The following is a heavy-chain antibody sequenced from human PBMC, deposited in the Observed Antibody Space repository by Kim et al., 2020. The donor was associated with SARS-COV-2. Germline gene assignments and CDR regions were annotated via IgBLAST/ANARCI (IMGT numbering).Heavy chain of an antibody. V-gene: IGHV3-30-3*01. D-gene: IGHD2-2*01. CDR3: ARGEDIVVVPAATYWSTTNPMKGMDV. CDR2: ISYDGSNK. Sequence: GGSLRLSCAASGFTFNSYAMHWVRQAPGKGLEWVAVISYDGSNKYYADSVKGRFTISRDNSKNTLYLQMNSLRAEDTAVYYCARGEDIVVVPAATYWSTTNPMKGMDVWGQGTTVTVSS. CDR1: GFTFNSYA. J-gene: IGHJ6*02.